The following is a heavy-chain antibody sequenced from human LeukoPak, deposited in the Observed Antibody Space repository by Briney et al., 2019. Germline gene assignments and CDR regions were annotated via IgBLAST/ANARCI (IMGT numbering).Heavy chain of an antibody. D-gene: IGHD3-22*01. Sequence: SETLSLTCTVPGGSISSYYWSWTRQPPGKGLEWIGYIYYSGSTNYNPSLKSRVTMSVDTSKNQFSLKLSSVTAADTAVYYCARDTAGGGYFVNDAFDIWGQGTMVTVSS. J-gene: IGHJ3*02. CDR3: ARDTAGGGYFVNDAFDI. V-gene: IGHV4-59*01. CDR2: IYYSGST. CDR1: GGSISSYY.